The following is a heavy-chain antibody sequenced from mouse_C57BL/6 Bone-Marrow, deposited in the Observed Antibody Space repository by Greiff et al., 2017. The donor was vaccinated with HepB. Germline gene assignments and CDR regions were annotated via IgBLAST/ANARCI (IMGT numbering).Heavy chain of an antibody. J-gene: IGHJ2*01. CDR1: GYTFTSYW. D-gene: IGHD2-1*01. CDR2: IYPGSGST. V-gene: IGHV1-55*01. Sequence: VQLQQPGAELVKPGASVKMSCKASGYTFTSYWITWVKQRPGQGLEWIGDIYPGSGSTNYNEKFKSKATLTVDTSSSTAYMQLSSLTSEDSAVYYCARDGGGNYVGNYWGQGTTLTVSS. CDR3: ARDGGGNYVGNY.